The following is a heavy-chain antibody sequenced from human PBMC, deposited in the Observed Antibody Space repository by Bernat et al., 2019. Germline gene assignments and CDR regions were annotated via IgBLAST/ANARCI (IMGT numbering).Heavy chain of an antibody. CDR2: SYSGGST. CDR3: ATRPSQKGYFDY. V-gene: IGHV3-53*02. CDR1: GFTFSSNY. J-gene: IGHJ4*02. Sequence: EVQLVETGGGLIQPGGSLRLSCAASGFTFSSNYMICARQAPGKGLGWGSGSYSGGSTYYADAVRARFTSSRNNSKNTQYRKMNSLGAEDTAVYYCATRPSQKGYFDYWGQGTLVTVSS.